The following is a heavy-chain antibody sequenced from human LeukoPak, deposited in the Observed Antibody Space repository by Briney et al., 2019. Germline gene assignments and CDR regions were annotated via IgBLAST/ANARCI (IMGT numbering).Heavy chain of an antibody. Sequence: SETLLITRTVCVDSIRSYYWSWMRQPPGKGLEWIGYINDSGSTNSNPSLKRRVSMSVDTSKNQFSLKLSSVTAADTAVYYCTRRGRNNWGEGNDYWGQATMV. CDR3: TRRGRNNWGEGNDY. CDR2: INDSGST. V-gene: IGHV4-59*08. CDR1: VDSIRSYY. D-gene: IGHD1-1*01. J-gene: IGHJ4*02.